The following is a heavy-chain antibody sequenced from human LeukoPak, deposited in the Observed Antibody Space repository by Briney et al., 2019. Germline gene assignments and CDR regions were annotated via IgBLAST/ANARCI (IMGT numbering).Heavy chain of an antibody. CDR2: INPNSGGT. CDR3: ARDAIVRDYSNSDY. D-gene: IGHD4-11*01. J-gene: IGHJ4*02. CDR1: GYTFTGYY. Sequence: GASVMVSCKASGYTFTGYYMHWVRQAPGQGLEWMGWINPNSGGTNHAQKFQGRVNMTRDTSISTAYMELSRLTSDDTAVYYCARDAIVRDYSNSDYWGQGTLVTVSS. V-gene: IGHV1-2*02.